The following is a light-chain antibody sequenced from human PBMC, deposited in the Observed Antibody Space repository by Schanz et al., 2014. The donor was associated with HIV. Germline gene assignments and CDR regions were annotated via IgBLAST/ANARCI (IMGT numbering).Light chain of an antibody. V-gene: IGKV3-20*01. J-gene: IGKJ3*01. CDR2: GAS. CDR3: QQYDTAAFT. CDR1: QSVSSSY. Sequence: EIVLTQSPGTLSLSPGERATLSCRASQSVSSSYLAWYQQKPGQAPRLLIYGASSRATGIPDRFSGSGSGTDFTLIISRLEPEDFAVYFCQQYDTAAFTFGPGTKVD.